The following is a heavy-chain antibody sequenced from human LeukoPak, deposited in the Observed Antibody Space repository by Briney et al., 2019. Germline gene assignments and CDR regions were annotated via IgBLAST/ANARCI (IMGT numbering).Heavy chain of an antibody. D-gene: IGHD1-26*01. J-gene: IGHJ4*02. CDR2: ISYDGSNK. CDR3: AKEGSNGDFDY. Sequence: AKEKGGECVTVISYDGSNKYYGDSVKGRFTISRDNSKNTLYLKMNSLRAEDTAVYYCAKEGSNGDFDYWGQGTLVTVSS. V-gene: IGHV3-30*18.